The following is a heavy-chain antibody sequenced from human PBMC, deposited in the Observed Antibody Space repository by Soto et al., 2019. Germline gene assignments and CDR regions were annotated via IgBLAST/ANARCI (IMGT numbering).Heavy chain of an antibody. V-gene: IGHV3-72*01. CDR2: SRNKVNSYTT. CDR3: ARGVLGAFDV. CDR1: S. D-gene: IGHD2-15*01. J-gene: IGHJ3*01. Sequence: SWGWIRQPPGKGLEWVARSRNKVNSYTTEYAASVKGRFTISRDDSKNSLNLQMDSLKTEDTAVYYCARGVLGAFDVWGQGTMVTVSS.